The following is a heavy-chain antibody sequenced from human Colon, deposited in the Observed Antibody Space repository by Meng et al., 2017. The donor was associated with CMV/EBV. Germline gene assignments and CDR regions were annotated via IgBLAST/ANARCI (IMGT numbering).Heavy chain of an antibody. CDR3: ARSQLELGWFDP. CDR1: GFSFSDYW. CDR2: ISSSGSII. Sequence: GGSLRLSCAASGFSFSDYWMTWVRQAPGKGLEWVSYISSSGSIIYYSDSVKGRFTISRDNAQNSLYLQMNSLRAEDTAVYYCARSQLELGWFDPWGQGTLVTVSS. D-gene: IGHD1-1*01. V-gene: IGHV3-11*04. J-gene: IGHJ5*02.